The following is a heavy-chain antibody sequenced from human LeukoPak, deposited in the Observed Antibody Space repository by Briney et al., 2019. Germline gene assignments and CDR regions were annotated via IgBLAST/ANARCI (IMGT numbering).Heavy chain of an antibody. Sequence: GGSLRLSCAASGFTFSTYTMNWVRQAPGKGLECVSSINSISSYIFYADSVKGRFTISRDNARNSLYLQMNILRAEDTAVYYCARDPGPTYRAFDIWGQGTMVTVSS. J-gene: IGHJ3*02. CDR3: ARDPGPTYRAFDI. CDR2: INSISSYI. CDR1: GFTFSTYT. V-gene: IGHV3-21*01.